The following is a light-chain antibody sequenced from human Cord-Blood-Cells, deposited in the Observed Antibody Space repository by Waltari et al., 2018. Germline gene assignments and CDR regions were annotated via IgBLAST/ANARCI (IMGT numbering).Light chain of an antibody. CDR2: EGS. V-gene: IGLV2-23*01. J-gene: IGLJ1*01. CDR3: CSYAGSSTYV. CDR1: SSDVGSYNI. Sequence: QSALTQPAPVSGSPGQSITISCTGTSSDVGSYNIVPCSQQHPGKAPKLMIYEGSKRPSGVSNRFSGSKSGNTASLTISWLQAEDEADYYCCSYAGSSTYVFGTGTKVTVL.